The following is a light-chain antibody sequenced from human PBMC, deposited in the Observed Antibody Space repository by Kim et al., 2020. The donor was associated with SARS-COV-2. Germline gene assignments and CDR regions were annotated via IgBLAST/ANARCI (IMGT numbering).Light chain of an antibody. V-gene: IGKV3-20*01. CDR2: AAS. Sequence: LSPGERATVSCRASQSVSSNFLAWYQQKPGQAPRLLIYAASSRASGIPDRFSGSGSGTDFTLTISRLEPEDFAVYYCQQYGSSPYTFGQGTKLEI. CDR3: QQYGSSPYT. CDR1: QSVSSNF. J-gene: IGKJ2*01.